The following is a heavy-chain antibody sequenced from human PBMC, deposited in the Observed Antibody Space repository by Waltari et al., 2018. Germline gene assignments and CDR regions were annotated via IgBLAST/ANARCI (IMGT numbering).Heavy chain of an antibody. Sequence: QVQLVESGGGVVQPGGSLRLSCAASGFTFSSYGRHWVRQAPGKGLEWVAFIRYDGSNKYYADSVKGRFTISRDNSKNTLYLQMNSLRAEDTAVYYWAKKKSLINPFDYWGQGTLVTVSS. J-gene: IGHJ4*02. D-gene: IGHD3-16*01. V-gene: IGHV3-30*02. CDR2: IRYDGSNK. CDR1: GFTFSSYG. CDR3: AKKKSLINPFDY.